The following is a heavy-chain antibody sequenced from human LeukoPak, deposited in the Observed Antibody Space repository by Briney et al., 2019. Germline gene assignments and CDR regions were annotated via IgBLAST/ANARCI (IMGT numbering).Heavy chain of an antibody. V-gene: IGHV2-70*01. CDR1: GFSLSTSGMC. Sequence: SGPALVKPTQTLTLTCTFSGFSLSTSGMCVSWIRQPPGKALEWLALIDWDDDKYYSTSLKTRLTISKDTSKNQVVLTMTNMDPVDTATYYCARVSQFYDSSGYYYYYGMDVWGQGTTVTVSS. J-gene: IGHJ6*02. CDR3: ARVSQFYDSSGYYYYYGMDV. D-gene: IGHD3-22*01. CDR2: IDWDDDK.